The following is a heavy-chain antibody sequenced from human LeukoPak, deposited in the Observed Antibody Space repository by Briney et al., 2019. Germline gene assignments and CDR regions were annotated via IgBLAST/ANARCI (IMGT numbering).Heavy chain of an antibody. CDR2: ISPYNGNT. D-gene: IGHD3-22*01. CDR3: AREEYYRDSNSYYGVAHFDH. CDR1: GYTFTSYG. V-gene: IGHV1-18*01. Sequence: ASVKVSCKASGYTFTSYGISWVRQAPGQGLEWMGWISPYNGNTHYAQNLQGRVTMTRDTSTSTVYMELRSLRSDDTAVFYCAREEYYRDSNSYYGVAHFDHWGQGTLVTVSS. J-gene: IGHJ4*02.